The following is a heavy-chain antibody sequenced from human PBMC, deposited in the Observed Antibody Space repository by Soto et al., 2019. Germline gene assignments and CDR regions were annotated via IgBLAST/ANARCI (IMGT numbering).Heavy chain of an antibody. CDR3: AASIFYYGMDV. Sequence: GESLKISCNGSGYTFTNYCIGLVLQMPGKGLEWMGIIYPGDSDTKCNPSFQGQVTISADKSITTTYLQWSSLKASDTAIYYCAASIFYYGMDVWGQGTTVTVSS. CDR1: GYTFTNYC. J-gene: IGHJ6*02. CDR2: IYPGDSDT. V-gene: IGHV5-51*01.